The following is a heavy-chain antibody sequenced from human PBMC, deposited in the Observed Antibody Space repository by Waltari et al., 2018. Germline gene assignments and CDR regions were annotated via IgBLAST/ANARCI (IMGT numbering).Heavy chain of an antibody. CDR1: GFTFSSYG. D-gene: IGHD3-22*01. J-gene: IGHJ4*02. Sequence: QVQLVESGGGVVQPGRSLRLSCAASGFTFSSYGMHWIRQAPGKGLEWVAVIWYDGSNKYYADSVKGRFTISRDNSKNTLYLQMNSLRAEDTAMYYCATHSSGYYFFDYWGQGTLVTVSS. CDR2: IWYDGSNK. CDR3: ATHSSGYYFFDY. V-gene: IGHV3-33*08.